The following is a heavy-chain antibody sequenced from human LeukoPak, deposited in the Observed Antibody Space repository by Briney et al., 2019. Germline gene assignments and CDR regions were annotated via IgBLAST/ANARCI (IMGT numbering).Heavy chain of an antibody. CDR3: ARGRSYYDSSGYYYVSDNLFHEYYFDY. Sequence: GGSLRLSCAASGFTFSSYAMSWVRQAPGKGLEWVSAISGSGGSTYYADSVKGRFTISRDNAKNSLYLQMNSLRAEDTAVYFCARGRSYYDSSGYYYVSDNLFHEYYFDYWGQGTLVTVSS. D-gene: IGHD3-22*01. CDR1: GFTFSSYA. V-gene: IGHV3-23*01. CDR2: ISGSGGST. J-gene: IGHJ4*02.